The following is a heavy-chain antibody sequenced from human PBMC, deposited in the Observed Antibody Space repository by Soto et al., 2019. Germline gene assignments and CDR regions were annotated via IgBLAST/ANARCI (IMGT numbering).Heavy chain of an antibody. CDR1: GGTFSSYA. D-gene: IGHD4-4*01. J-gene: IGHJ4*02. V-gene: IGHV1-69*12. CDR3: ARTHDYSRAFDY. CDR2: IIPIFGTA. Sequence: QVQLVQSGAEVKKPGSSVKVSCKASGGTFSSYAISWVRQAPGQGLEWMGGIIPIFGTANYAQKFQGRVRSTADESASTAYMELSSLRSEDTAVYYCARTHDYSRAFDYWGQGTLVTVSS.